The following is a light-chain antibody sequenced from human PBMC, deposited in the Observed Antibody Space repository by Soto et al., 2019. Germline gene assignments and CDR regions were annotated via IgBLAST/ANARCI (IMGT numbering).Light chain of an antibody. V-gene: IGLV2-11*01. CDR2: DVS. Sequence: QSALTQPRSVSGSPGQSVTISCTGTSSDVGGYHYVSWYQQHPGKAPKLIIYDVSKWPSGVPDRFSGSKSGYTASLTISGLQAEDEADYYCCSYAGSSTWVFGGGTQLTVL. J-gene: IGLJ3*02. CDR3: CSYAGSSTWV. CDR1: SSDVGGYHY.